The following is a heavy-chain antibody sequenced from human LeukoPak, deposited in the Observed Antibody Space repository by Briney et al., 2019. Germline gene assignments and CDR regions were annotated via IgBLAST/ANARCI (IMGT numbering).Heavy chain of an antibody. J-gene: IGHJ5*02. CDR3: TAPPAFDP. CDR2: IRSKNGGGTT. V-gene: IGHV3-15*01. CDR1: GFTFNNAW. Sequence: GGSLRLSCAASGFTFNNAWMNWVRQAPGKGLEWVGRIRSKNGGGTTDYAAPVKGRGTISRDDSKNTVYLQINTLNLEDTAVPHCTAPPAFDPWGQGTLVTASS.